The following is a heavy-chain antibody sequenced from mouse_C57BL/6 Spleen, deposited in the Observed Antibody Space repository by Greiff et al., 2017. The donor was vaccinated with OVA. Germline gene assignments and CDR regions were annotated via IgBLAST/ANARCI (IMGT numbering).Heavy chain of an antibody. CDR3: ARARGSSYAMDY. CDR2: INPNNGGT. V-gene: IGHV1-26*01. Sequence: EVQLQQSGPELVKPGASVKISCKASGYTFTDYYMNWVKQSHGKSLEWIGDINPNNGGTSYNQKFKGKATLTVDKSSSTAYMELRSLTSEDSAVYYCARARGSSYAMDYWGQGTSVTVSS. J-gene: IGHJ4*01. D-gene: IGHD1-1*01. CDR1: GYTFTDYY.